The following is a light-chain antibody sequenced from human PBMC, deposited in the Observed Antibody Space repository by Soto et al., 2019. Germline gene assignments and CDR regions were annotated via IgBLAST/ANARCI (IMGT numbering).Light chain of an antibody. V-gene: IGLV2-14*03. CDR1: SSDIGDSNY. J-gene: IGLJ1*01. CDR3: SSFRSSSTSYV. CDR2: DVS. Sequence: QSALTQPASVSGSPGQSITISCTGTSSDIGDSNYVSWYQQHPGKAPKLVIYDVSNRPSGVSNRFSGSKSANTASLTISGLQAEDEADYYCSSFRSSSTSYVCGTGTKLTVL.